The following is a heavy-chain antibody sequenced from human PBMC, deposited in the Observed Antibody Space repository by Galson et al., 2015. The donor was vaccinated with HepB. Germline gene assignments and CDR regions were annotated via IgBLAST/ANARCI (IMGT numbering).Heavy chain of an antibody. Sequence: SLRLSCAVSGFSFNTYTMHWVRQAPGKGPVWVALIDSDGSITKYADSVKGRFTISRDDAKNTLYLQMNSLRAEDTAVYYCARDRSYCYGNICYRGSPIYYHYYDGMDVWGQGTTVTVSS. V-gene: IGHV3-74*01. CDR3: ARDRSYCYGNICYRGSPIYYHYYDGMDV. CDR2: IDSDGSIT. J-gene: IGHJ6*02. CDR1: GFSFNTYT. D-gene: IGHD3-16*01.